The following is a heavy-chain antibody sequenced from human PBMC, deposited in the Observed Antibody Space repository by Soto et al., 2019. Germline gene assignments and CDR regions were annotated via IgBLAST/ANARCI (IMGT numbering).Heavy chain of an antibody. CDR2: ISAYNGNT. D-gene: IGHD6-13*01. J-gene: IGHJ6*02. V-gene: IGHV1-18*04. Sequence: SVKVSCKASGYTFTSYGISWVRQAPVQGLEWMGWISAYNGNTNYAQKLQGRVTMTTDTSTSTAYMELRSLRSDDTAVYYCARDRGSSSWYPSYYYYYGMDVWGQGTTVTVSS. CDR3: ARDRGSSSWYPSYYYYYGMDV. CDR1: GYTFTSYG.